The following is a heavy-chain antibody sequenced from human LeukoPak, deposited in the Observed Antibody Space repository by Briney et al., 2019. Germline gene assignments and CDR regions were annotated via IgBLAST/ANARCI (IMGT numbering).Heavy chain of an antibody. D-gene: IGHD4-17*01. V-gene: IGHV3-9*01. J-gene: IGHJ4*02. CDR2: ISWNSGSI. Sequence: SGGSLRLSCAASGFTFDDYAMHWVRQAPGKGLEWVSGISWNSGSIGYADSVKGRFTISRDNAKNSLYLQMNSLRAEDTALYYCAKDLIQYTVTTILDYWGQGTLVTVSS. CDR3: AKDLIQYTVTTILDY. CDR1: GFTFDDYA.